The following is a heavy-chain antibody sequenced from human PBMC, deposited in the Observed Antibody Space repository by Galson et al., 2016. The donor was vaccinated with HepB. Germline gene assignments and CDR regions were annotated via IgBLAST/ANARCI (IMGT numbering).Heavy chain of an antibody. Sequence: SLRLSCAASGFTFSVFAMHWVRQAPGKGLEWVAGVSFDASNEHYADSVKGRFTISRDNSKNVVFLQMNSLRPDDTAMYYCANGGIAVGGIQTYYYGMDVWGEGTTVTVSS. CDR1: GFTFSVFA. CDR2: VSFDASNE. D-gene: IGHD6-19*01. V-gene: IGHV3-30*18. CDR3: ANGGIAVGGIQTYYYGMDV. J-gene: IGHJ6*04.